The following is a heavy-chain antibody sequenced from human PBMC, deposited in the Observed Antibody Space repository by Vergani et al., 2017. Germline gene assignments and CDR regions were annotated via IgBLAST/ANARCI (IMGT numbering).Heavy chain of an antibody. CDR2: IRHDGIT. CDR1: GGSFNDYW. V-gene: IGHV4-34*01. D-gene: IGHD2-8*01. CDR3: AGEXYCTNGVCFTLFDV. J-gene: IGHJ4*02. Sequence: QAQLQQWGAGLLKPSETLSLTCAIYGGSFNDYWWTWIRQPPGKGLEWIGEIRHDGITHYSPSLKSRVTISIDTSTHQFSLNLRSVTAADTAVYYCAGEXYCTNGVCFTLFDVWGQGALVTVSS.